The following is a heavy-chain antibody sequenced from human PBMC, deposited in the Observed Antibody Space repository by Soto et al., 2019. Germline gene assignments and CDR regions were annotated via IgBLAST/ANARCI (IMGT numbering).Heavy chain of an antibody. CDR3: ARDHGSSHLNYGMDV. Sequence: SETLSLTCTVSGGSISSGDYYWSWIRQPPGKGLEWIGYIYYSGSTYYNQSLESRVTISVDTSKNQFSLKLSSVTAADTALYYCARDHGSSHLNYGMDVWGQGTTVTVSS. CDR2: IYYSGST. D-gene: IGHD6-6*01. CDR1: GGSISSGDYY. V-gene: IGHV4-30-4*01. J-gene: IGHJ6*02.